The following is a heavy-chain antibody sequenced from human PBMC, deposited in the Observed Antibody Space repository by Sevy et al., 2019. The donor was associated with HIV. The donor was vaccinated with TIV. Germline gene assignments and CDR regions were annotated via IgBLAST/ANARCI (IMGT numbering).Heavy chain of an antibody. D-gene: IGHD2-8*02. CDR2: ISGSGGST. CDR3: AKDPNIELEPQV. Sequence: GGSLRLSCAASGFTFSSYAMSWVRQAPGKGLEWVSVISGSGGSTYYADSVKGRFTISRDNSKNTLYLQMNSLRAEDTAVYYCAKDPNIELEPQVWGQGTLVTVSS. V-gene: IGHV3-23*01. CDR1: GFTFSSYA. J-gene: IGHJ4*02.